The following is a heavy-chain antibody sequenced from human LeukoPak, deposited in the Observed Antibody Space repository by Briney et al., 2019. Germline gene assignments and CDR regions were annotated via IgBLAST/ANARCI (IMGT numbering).Heavy chain of an antibody. J-gene: IGHJ4*02. CDR2: VFYSGPT. Sequence: LETLSLTCTVSGDSLDSYYWRWIRQPPGEGLQWIGYVFYSGPTNYDASLKSRVAISVDRSKNQFSFKLTSVSAADTAVYYCAGRSARYFDAWGQGTPVTVSS. CDR3: AGRSARYFDA. CDR1: GDSLDSYY. V-gene: IGHV4-59*01. D-gene: IGHD1-26*01.